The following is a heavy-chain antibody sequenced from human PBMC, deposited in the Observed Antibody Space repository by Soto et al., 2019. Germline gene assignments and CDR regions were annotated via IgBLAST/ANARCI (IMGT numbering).Heavy chain of an antibody. CDR1: GFTFSSYA. J-gene: IGHJ6*02. CDR3: ARDLEMGVYYYYGMDV. CDR2: ISYDGSNK. V-gene: IGHV3-30-3*01. Sequence: QVQLVESGGGVVQPGRSLRLSCAASGFTFSSYAMHWVRQAPGKGLEWVAVISYDGSNKYYADSVKGRFTISRDNSKNTLYLQMNSPRAEDTAVYYCARDLEMGVYYYYGMDVWGQGTTVTVSS. D-gene: IGHD1-1*01.